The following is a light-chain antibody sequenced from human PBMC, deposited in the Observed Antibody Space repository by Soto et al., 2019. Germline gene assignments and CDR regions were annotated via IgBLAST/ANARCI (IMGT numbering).Light chain of an antibody. V-gene: IGKV3-11*01. Sequence: EIVLTQSPATLSLSPGERATLSCRASQSVSSYLAWYQQKPGQAPRLLIYDASNMATGIPARFSGSGSGTDVTLTISSLEPEDFAVYYCQQRSNWPRTFGQGTKVEIK. J-gene: IGKJ1*01. CDR1: QSVSSY. CDR3: QQRSNWPRT. CDR2: DAS.